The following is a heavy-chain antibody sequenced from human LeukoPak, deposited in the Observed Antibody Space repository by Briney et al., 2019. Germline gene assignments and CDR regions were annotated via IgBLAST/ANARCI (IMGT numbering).Heavy chain of an antibody. J-gene: IGHJ4*02. CDR2: INPSGGST. Sequence: ASVKVSCKASGYTFTSYYMHWVRQAPGQGLEWMGIINPSGGSTNYAQKFQDRVTMTRDTSTSTVYMEVRSLRSGDTAVYYCARALDYYDSSGYLLFYWGQGTLVTVSS. CDR3: ARALDYYDSSGYLLFY. V-gene: IGHV1-46*01. CDR1: GYTFTSYY. D-gene: IGHD3-22*01.